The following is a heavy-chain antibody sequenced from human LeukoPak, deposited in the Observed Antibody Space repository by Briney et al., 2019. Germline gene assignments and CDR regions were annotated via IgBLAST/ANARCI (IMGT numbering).Heavy chain of an antibody. CDR1: GFTVSSNY. J-gene: IGHJ6*02. V-gene: IGHV3-53*01. CDR2: IYSGGST. CDR3: ARVDAGYFTNGVCYSLLGGYYYYGMDV. Sequence: GGSLRLSCAASGFTVSSNYMSWVRQAPGKGLEWVSVIYSGGSTYYADSVKGRFTISRDNSKNTLYLQMNSLRAEDTAVYYCARVDAGYFTNGVCYSLLGGYYYYGMDVWGQGPTVTVSS. D-gene: IGHD2-8*01.